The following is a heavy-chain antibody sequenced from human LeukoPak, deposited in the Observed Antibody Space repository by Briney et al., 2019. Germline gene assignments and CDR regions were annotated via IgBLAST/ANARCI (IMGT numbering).Heavy chain of an antibody. Sequence: SVNVSYKASGWTFSSYAILWLRPAPGQGREWMGGIIPIFGTPNHAQTFQGRVTITEDKSTSTAYMELSSLRSEDTAVYYCARDYGGKSSSYPFQEWGQGSLVTVSS. D-gene: IGHD6-13*01. CDR3: ARDYGGKSSSYPFQE. V-gene: IGHV1-69*06. CDR1: GWTFSSYA. CDR2: IIPIFGTP. J-gene: IGHJ1*01.